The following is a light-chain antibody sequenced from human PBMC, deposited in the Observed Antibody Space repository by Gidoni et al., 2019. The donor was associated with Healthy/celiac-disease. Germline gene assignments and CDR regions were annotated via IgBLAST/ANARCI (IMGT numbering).Light chain of an antibody. Sequence: SYELTQPPSVSVSPGQTARITCSGDALQKQYAYWYQQKPGQAPVLVIYKDSERPSGIPERFSGSSSGTTVTLTISGVQAEDEADYYCQSADSSGTSWVFGGGTKLTVL. CDR1: ALQKQY. CDR3: QSADSSGTSWV. V-gene: IGLV3-25*03. J-gene: IGLJ3*02. CDR2: KDS.